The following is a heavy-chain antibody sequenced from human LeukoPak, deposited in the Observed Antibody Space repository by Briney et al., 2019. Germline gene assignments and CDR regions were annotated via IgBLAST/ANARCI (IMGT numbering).Heavy chain of an antibody. CDR2: INSDGSST. D-gene: IGHD7-27*01. CDR1: GFTFSSYW. Sequence: GGSLRLSCAASGFTFSSYWMHWVRQAPGKGLVWVSRINSDGSSTSYADSVKGRFTISRDNAKSSLYLQMNSLRAEDTALYHCARHSPLWGYWGQGTLVTVSS. V-gene: IGHV3-74*01. J-gene: IGHJ4*02. CDR3: ARHSPLWGY.